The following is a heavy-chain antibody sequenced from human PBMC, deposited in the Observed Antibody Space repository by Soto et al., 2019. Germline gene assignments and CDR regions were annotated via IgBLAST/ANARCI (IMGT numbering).Heavy chain of an antibody. CDR2: ISGSGGST. CDR1: GFTFSSYA. CDR3: AALRSDTAMDRIFAY. D-gene: IGHD5-18*01. V-gene: IGHV3-23*01. J-gene: IGHJ4*02. Sequence: EVQRLESGGGLVQPGGSLRLSCAASGFTFSSYAMSWVRQAPGKGLEWVPAISGSGGSTYYADSVEGRFTISRDDSKNTLYLQMNSLRAEDTAVYYCAALRSDTAMDRIFAYWGQGTLVTVSS.